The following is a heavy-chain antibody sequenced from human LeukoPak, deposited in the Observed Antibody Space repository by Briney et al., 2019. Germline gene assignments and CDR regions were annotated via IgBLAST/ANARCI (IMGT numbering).Heavy chain of an antibody. Sequence: PSETLSLTCTVSGGSVSSGNYHWSWIRQPPGKGLEWIGYIYYSGSTNYNPSLKSRATISADTSKNQFSLKLSSVTAADTAVYYCARDGDYWGQGTLVTVSS. CDR3: ARDGDY. CDR1: GGSVSSGNYH. J-gene: IGHJ4*02. CDR2: IYYSGST. V-gene: IGHV4-61*01.